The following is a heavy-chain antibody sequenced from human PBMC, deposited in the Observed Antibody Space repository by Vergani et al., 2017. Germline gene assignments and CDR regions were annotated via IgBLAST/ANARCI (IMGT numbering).Heavy chain of an antibody. CDR1: GFTFDDYA. D-gene: IGHD3-3*01. CDR3: ATGEVEWLRDYFDY. Sequence: EVQLVESGGGLVQPGRSLRLSCAASGFTFDDYAMHWVRQAPGKGLEWVSGISWNSGSTGYADSVKGRFTISRDNAKNSLYLQMNSLRAEDTALYYCATGEVEWLRDYFDYWGQGTLVTVSS. V-gene: IGHV3-9*01. J-gene: IGHJ4*02. CDR2: ISWNSGST.